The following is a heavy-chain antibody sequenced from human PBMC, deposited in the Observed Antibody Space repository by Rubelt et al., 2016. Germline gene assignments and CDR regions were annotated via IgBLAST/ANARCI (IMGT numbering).Heavy chain of an antibody. CDR2: INPNSGGT. J-gene: IGHJ6*02. CDR3: AGGGEYYGSGSYCDYYYGMDV. D-gene: IGHD3-10*01. V-gene: IGHV1-2*02. CDR1: GYTFTGYY. Sequence: QVQLVQSGAEVKKPGASVKVSCKASGYTFTGYYMHWVRQAPGQGLEWMGWINPNSGGTNYAQKFQGRVTMTRDTSISTAYMELSRLGSDDTAVYYCAGGGEYYGSGSYCDYYYGMDVWGQGNTVTVSS.